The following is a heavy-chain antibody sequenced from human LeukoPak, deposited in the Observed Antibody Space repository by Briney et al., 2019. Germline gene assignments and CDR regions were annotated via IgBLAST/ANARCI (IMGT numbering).Heavy chain of an antibody. CDR2: IRWDSGTI. J-gene: IGHJ4*02. V-gene: IGHV3-9*03. Sequence: GGSLRLSCAASGFTFDDYAMHCLLQAPGKGLEWVSGIRWDSGTIGYADSVKGRFTISRDNAKTSLYLQMNSLRAEDMALFFFAQGTAYDILTPIDYWGQGTLVTVSS. D-gene: IGHD3-9*01. CDR1: GFTFDDYA. CDR3: AQGTAYDILTPIDY.